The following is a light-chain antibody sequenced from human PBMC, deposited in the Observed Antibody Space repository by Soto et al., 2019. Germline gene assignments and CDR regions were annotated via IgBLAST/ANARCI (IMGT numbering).Light chain of an antibody. V-gene: IGLV2-14*03. J-gene: IGLJ2*01. CDR3: SSYTSSSSRVV. CDR1: SSDVGGYNY. CDR2: DVS. Sequence: QSALTQPASVSGSPGQSITISCTGTSSDVGGYNYVSWYQQHPGKVPTLMIYDVSNRPSGVSNRFSGSKSGNTASLTISGLQAEDEADYYCSSYTSSSSRVVFGGGTKLTVL.